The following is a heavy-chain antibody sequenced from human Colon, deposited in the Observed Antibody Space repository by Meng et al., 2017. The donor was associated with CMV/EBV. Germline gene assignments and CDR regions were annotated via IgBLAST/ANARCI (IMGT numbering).Heavy chain of an antibody. Sequence: GESLKISCVASGFTFSRHWMHWVRQVPGKGPEWVSHINGDGTTTSHADSVKGRFTISRDNAKNTLYLQMNSLRAEDTAVYYCARDGDYCTNGVCYFDYWGQGTPVTVSS. D-gene: IGHD2-8*01. J-gene: IGHJ4*02. V-gene: IGHV3-74*01. CDR1: GFTFSRHW. CDR2: INGDGTTT. CDR3: ARDGDYCTNGVCYFDY.